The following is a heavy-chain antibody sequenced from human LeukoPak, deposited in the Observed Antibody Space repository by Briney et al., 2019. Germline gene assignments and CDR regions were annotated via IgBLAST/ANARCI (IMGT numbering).Heavy chain of an antibody. CDR1: GFTFSSYS. Sequence: GGYLRLYCAASGFTFSSYSMNWVRQAPGKGLEWVSYISSSSRNIYYADSVKGRFTISRDNAKNSLYLQMNSLRAEDTAVYYCARDREYSSSSFLFDYWGQGTLVTVSS. J-gene: IGHJ4*02. V-gene: IGHV3-48*04. D-gene: IGHD6-6*01. CDR2: ISSSSRNI. CDR3: ARDREYSSSSFLFDY.